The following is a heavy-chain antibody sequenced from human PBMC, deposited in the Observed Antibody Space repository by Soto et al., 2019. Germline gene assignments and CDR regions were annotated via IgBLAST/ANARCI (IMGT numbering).Heavy chain of an antibody. D-gene: IGHD4-17*01. J-gene: IGHJ4*02. Sequence: SETLSLTCTVSGGSISSSSYYWGWIRQPPGKGLEWIGSIYYSGSTYYNPSLKSRVTISVDTSKNQFSLKLSSVTASDTAVYYCARLTVTTPLFDYWGQGTLVTVSS. CDR2: IYYSGST. V-gene: IGHV4-39*01. CDR3: ARLTVTTPLFDY. CDR1: GGSISSSSYY.